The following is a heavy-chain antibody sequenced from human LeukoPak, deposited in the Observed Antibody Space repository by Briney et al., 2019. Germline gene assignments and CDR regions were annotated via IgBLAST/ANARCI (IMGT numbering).Heavy chain of an antibody. CDR2: INDVGSQT. Sequence: GGSLRLSCEVSGFTFSRHWMHWVRQTPGKGLVWVSRINDVGSQTFYADSVKGRFAMSRDNAKDMMYLQMNSLRAEDTAVYFCGRITGGYNLVDYWGQGTLVTVSS. D-gene: IGHD5-24*01. V-gene: IGHV3-74*01. J-gene: IGHJ4*02. CDR1: GFTFSRHW. CDR3: GRITGGYNLVDY.